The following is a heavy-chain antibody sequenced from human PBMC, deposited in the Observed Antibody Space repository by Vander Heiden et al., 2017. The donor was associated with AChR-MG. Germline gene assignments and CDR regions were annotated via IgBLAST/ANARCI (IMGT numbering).Heavy chain of an antibody. J-gene: IGHJ4*02. CDR2: IYYSGRT. V-gene: IGHV4-61*01. CDR3: ARDEGSGYGLDPWVY. CDR1: GGSVSSGSYY. Sequence: QVQLQESGPGLVKPSETLSLPRTVPGGSVSSGSYYWSWIRQPPGKGLEWIGYIYYSGRTNYNPSLKSRVTISVDTSKNQFSLKLSSVTAADTAVYYCARDEGSGYGLDPWVYWGQGTLVTVSS. D-gene: IGHD3-3*01.